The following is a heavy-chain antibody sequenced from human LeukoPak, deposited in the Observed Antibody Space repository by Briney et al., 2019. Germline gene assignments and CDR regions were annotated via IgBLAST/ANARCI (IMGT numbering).Heavy chain of an antibody. Sequence: GGSLRLSCAASGLTFSDFWMHWVRQPPGKGLVWVALVKGDGRTTIYADSVKGRFTISRDNAKNTLYLQMNSLRAEDTALYYCAKDRIAAAGSNWFDPWGQGTLVTVSS. CDR1: GLTFSDFW. J-gene: IGHJ5*02. V-gene: IGHV3-74*01. D-gene: IGHD6-13*01. CDR2: VKGDGRTT. CDR3: AKDRIAAAGSNWFDP.